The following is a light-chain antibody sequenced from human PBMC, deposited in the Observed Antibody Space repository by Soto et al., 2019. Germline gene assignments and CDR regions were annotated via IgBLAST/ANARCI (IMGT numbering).Light chain of an antibody. CDR2: DAS. Sequence: EILLTQSPATLSLSPGEGATLSCRASQSVSGYLAWYQQKPGQSPRLLIYDASHRATGIPARFSGSGSGTDWTLTISSLEPEDFAVYYCQQSSIRPPLYTFGQGTKLEIK. J-gene: IGKJ2*01. V-gene: IGKV3-11*01. CDR3: QQSSIRPPLYT. CDR1: QSVSGY.